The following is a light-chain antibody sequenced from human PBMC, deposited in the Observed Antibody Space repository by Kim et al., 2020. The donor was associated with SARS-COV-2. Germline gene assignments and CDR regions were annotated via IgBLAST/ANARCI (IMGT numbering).Light chain of an antibody. CDR2: DVR. CDR1: SSDVGGYNY. CDR3: SSYTSSSTLGV. J-gene: IGLJ2*01. Sequence: SITIACTGTSSDVGGYNYVSWYQQNPGKAPKLMIYDVRHRPSGVSNRFSGSKSGNTASLTISGLQAEDEADYYCSSYTSSSTLGVFGGGTQLTVL. V-gene: IGLV2-14*03.